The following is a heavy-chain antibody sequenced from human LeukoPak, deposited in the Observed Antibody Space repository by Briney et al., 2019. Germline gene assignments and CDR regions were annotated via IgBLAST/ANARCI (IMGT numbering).Heavy chain of an antibody. D-gene: IGHD3-22*01. CDR2: IYYSGST. CDR3: ARVRDYYDSSGLVDP. J-gene: IGHJ5*02. V-gene: IGHV4-34*01. Sequence: SETLSLTCAVYGGSFSGYYWGWIRQPPGKGLEWIGSIYYSGSTYYNPSLKCRVTISVDTSKNQFSLKLSSVTAADTAVYYCARVRDYYDSSGLVDPWGQGTLVTVSS. CDR1: GGSFSGYY.